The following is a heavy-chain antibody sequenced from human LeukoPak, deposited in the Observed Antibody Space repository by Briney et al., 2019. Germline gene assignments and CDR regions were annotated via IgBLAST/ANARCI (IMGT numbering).Heavy chain of an antibody. Sequence: TGGSLRLSCAASGFTFSSYWMSWVRQAPGKGLEWVANIKQDGSEKYYVDSVKGRFTISRDNAKNSLYLQMNSLRAEDTAVYYCATDTYYDFWSGYGPDYWGQGTQVTVSS. V-gene: IGHV3-7*01. CDR2: IKQDGSEK. CDR1: GFTFSSYW. D-gene: IGHD3-3*01. CDR3: ATDTYYDFWSGYGPDY. J-gene: IGHJ4*02.